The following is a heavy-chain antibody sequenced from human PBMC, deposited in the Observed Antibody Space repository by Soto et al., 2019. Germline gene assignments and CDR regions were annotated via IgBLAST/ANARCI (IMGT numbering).Heavy chain of an antibody. D-gene: IGHD6-13*01. Sequence: GGSLRLSCAASGFTFSSYGMHWVRQVPGKGLEWVAVISYDGSNKYYADSVKGRFTISRDNSKNTLYLQMNSLRAEDTAVYYCAKDGLSSWSNRFDYWGQGTLVTVSS. CDR3: AKDGLSSWSNRFDY. V-gene: IGHV3-30*18. J-gene: IGHJ4*02. CDR2: ISYDGSNK. CDR1: GFTFSSYG.